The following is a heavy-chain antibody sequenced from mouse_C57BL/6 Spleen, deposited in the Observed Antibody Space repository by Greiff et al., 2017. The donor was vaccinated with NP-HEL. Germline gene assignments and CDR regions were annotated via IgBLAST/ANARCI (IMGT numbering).Heavy chain of an antibody. CDR1: GFTFSDYG. V-gene: IGHV5-17*01. J-gene: IGHJ4*01. D-gene: IGHD1-1*01. CDR3: ASMYYGSGYAMDY. Sequence: EVQVVESGGGLVKPGGSLKLSCAASGFTFSDYGMHWVRQAPETGLEWVAYISSGSSTIYYADTVKGRFTISRDNAKSTLFLQMTSLRSEDTARYYCASMYYGSGYAMDYWGQGTSVTVSS. CDR2: ISSGSSTI.